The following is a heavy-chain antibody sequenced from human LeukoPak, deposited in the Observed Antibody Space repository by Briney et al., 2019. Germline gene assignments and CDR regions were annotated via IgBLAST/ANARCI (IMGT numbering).Heavy chain of an antibody. CDR1: GFTFSLYA. V-gene: IGHV3-30*04. D-gene: IGHD1-26*01. J-gene: IGHJ4*02. Sequence: PGGSLRLSCAASGFTFSLYAMHWVRQAPGKGLEWVAVISYDGSNKYYADSVKGRFTISRDNSKNTLYLQMNSLRAEDTAVYYCAKDRRTYSGSSDYWGQGTLVTVSS. CDR2: ISYDGSNK. CDR3: AKDRRTYSGSSDY.